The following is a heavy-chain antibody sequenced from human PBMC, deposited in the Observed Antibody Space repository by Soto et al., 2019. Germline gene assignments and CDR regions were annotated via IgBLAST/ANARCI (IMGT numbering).Heavy chain of an antibody. V-gene: IGHV3-21*01. CDR1: GFTFISYS. CDR2: ISSNSSYI. D-gene: IGHD3-10*01. Sequence: EVQLVESGGGLVKPGGSLRLSCAASGFTFISYSMNWVRQAPGKGLEWVSSISSNSSYIYYADLVKGRLTISRDNAKYALYLQMNSLRAEDTAVYYCARHYGSGSYMGSYYGMDVWGQGTTVTVSS. CDR3: ARHYGSGSYMGSYYGMDV. J-gene: IGHJ6*02.